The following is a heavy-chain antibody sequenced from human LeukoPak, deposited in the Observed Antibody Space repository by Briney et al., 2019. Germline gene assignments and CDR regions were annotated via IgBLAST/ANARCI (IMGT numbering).Heavy chain of an antibody. CDR3: AITIAAATSYGLDV. J-gene: IGHJ6*02. CDR2: ISYDGSNQ. V-gene: IGHV3-30-3*01. CDR1: GFTFSNYA. Sequence: GGSLRLSCAASGFTFSNYAMHWVRQAPGKGLEWVAVISYDGSNQYYADSVKGRFTISRDNSKNTLYLQMNTLRAEDTAVYYCAITIAAATSYGLDVWGQGTTVTVSS. D-gene: IGHD6-25*01.